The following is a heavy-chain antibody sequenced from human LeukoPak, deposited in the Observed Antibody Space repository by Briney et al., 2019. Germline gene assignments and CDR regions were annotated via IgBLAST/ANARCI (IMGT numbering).Heavy chain of an antibody. Sequence: SETLSLTCTVSGGSISSYYWSWIRQPPGKGLEWIGYIYYSGSTNYNPSLKSRVTISVDTSKNQFSLKLSSVTAADTAVYYCARTPWDDFWSGRDYYGMDVWGQGTTVTVSS. CDR1: GGSISSYY. V-gene: IGHV4-59*08. CDR2: IYYSGST. CDR3: ARTPWDDFWSGRDYYGMDV. J-gene: IGHJ6*02. D-gene: IGHD3-3*01.